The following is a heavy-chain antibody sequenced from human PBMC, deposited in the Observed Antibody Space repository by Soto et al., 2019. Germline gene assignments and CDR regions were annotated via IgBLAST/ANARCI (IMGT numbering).Heavy chain of an antibody. CDR3: AKDYAFLVVPAARGFDY. D-gene: IGHD2-2*01. CDR2: ISGSGGST. V-gene: IGHV3-23*01. CDR1: GFTFSSYA. Sequence: GGSLRLSCAASGFTFSSYAMSWVRQAPGKGLEWVSAISGSGGSTYYADSVKGRFTISRDNSKNTLYLQMNSLRAEDTAVYYCAKDYAFLVVPAARGFDYWGQGTLVTVSS. J-gene: IGHJ4*02.